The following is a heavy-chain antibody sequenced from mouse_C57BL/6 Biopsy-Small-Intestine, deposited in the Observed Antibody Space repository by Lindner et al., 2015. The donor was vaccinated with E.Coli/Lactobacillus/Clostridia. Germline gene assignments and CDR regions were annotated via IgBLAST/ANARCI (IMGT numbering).Heavy chain of an antibody. CDR1: GYTFTDYN. Sequence: VQLQESGPELVKPGASVKIPCKASGYTFTDYNMDWVKQSHGKSLEWIGVINPNYGTTSYNQKFKGKATLTVDQSSSTAYMQLNSLTSEDSAVYYCARDGYYRFDYWGQGTTLTVSS. CDR3: ARDGYYRFDY. D-gene: IGHD2-3*01. V-gene: IGHV1-39*01. J-gene: IGHJ2*01. CDR2: INPNYGTT.